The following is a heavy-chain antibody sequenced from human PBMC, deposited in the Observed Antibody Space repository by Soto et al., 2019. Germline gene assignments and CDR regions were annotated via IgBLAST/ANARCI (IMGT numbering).Heavy chain of an antibody. CDR3: AGTHDSLDY. J-gene: IGHJ4*02. V-gene: IGHV3-21*01. CDR1: GITFSSYY. D-gene: IGHD1-1*01. CDR2: ISSSGDRV. Sequence: EAQLVESGGGLVKPGGSLRLSCAGSGITFSSYYMNWIRQAPGKGLEWVSSISSSGDRVFYADSVKGRFTISRDNAESSLYLQMDILSGEDTAVYYCAGTHDSLDYWGQGTLVTVSS.